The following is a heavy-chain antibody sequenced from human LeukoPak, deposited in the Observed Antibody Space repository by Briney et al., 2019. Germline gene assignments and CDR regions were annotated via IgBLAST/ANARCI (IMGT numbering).Heavy chain of an antibody. CDR1: GGSISSGDYY. D-gene: IGHD6-6*01. Sequence: SETLSLTCTVSGGSISSGDYYWSWIRQPPGKGLEWIGYIYYSGSTYYNPSLKSRVTISVDTSKNQFSLKLSSVTAADTAVYYCARELGGPADAFDIWSQGTMVTVSS. V-gene: IGHV4-30-4*01. CDR3: ARELGGPADAFDI. J-gene: IGHJ3*02. CDR2: IYYSGST.